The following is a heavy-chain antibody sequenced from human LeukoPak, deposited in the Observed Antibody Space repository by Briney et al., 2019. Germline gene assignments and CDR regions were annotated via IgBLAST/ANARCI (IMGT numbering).Heavy chain of an antibody. CDR2: ISGSDGST. CDR1: GFTFSSYA. D-gene: IGHD6-6*01. J-gene: IGHJ4*02. CDR3: VKERGYSSSSFDS. V-gene: IGHV3-23*01. Sequence: GGSLRLSCAASGFTFSSYAMSWVRQAPGKGLEWVSAISGSDGSTYYADSVKGRFTLSRDNSKNTLYLQMNSLRVEDTAVYYCVKERGYSSSSFDSWGQGTLVTVSS.